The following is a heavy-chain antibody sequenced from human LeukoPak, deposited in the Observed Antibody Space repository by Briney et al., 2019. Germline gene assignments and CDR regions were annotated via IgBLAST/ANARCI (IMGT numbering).Heavy chain of an antibody. J-gene: IGHJ5*02. Sequence: ASVKVSCKASGYSFPNYGINWVRQAPGQGLEWMGWISAYNGNTNYAQKLQGRVTMTTDTSTSTAYMELSSLRSEDTAVYYCASVPYYYGSGSYYGNNWFDPWGQGTLVTVSS. D-gene: IGHD3-10*01. CDR3: ASVPYYYGSGSYYGNNWFDP. V-gene: IGHV1-18*01. CDR1: GYSFPNYG. CDR2: ISAYNGNT.